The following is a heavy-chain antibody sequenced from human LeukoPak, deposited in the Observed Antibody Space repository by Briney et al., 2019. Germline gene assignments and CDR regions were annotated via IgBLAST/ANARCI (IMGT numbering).Heavy chain of an antibody. CDR2: IIPILGIA. CDR1: GGTFSSYT. CDR3: ASPYDFWSGRDAFDI. J-gene: IGHJ3*02. Sequence: GASVKVSCKASGGTFSSYTISWVRQAPGQGLEWMGRIIPILGIANYAQKFQGGVTITADKSTSTAYMELSSLISEDTAVYYCASPYDFWSGRDAFDIWGQGTMVTVSS. D-gene: IGHD3-3*01. V-gene: IGHV1-69*02.